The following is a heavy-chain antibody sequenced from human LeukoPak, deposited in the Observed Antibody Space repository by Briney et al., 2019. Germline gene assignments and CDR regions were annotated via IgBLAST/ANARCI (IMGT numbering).Heavy chain of an antibody. Sequence: GGSLRLSCAASGFTFTTYWMSWVRQAPGKGLEWVANIKQDGTEKYYVDSVKGRFTISRDNAKSSLYLQMNSLRAEDTAVYYCARGSDNYGGYVDYWGQGTLVTVSS. CDR2: IKQDGTEK. V-gene: IGHV3-7*01. CDR1: GFTFTTYW. CDR3: ARGSDNYGGYVDY. J-gene: IGHJ4*02. D-gene: IGHD2-21*01.